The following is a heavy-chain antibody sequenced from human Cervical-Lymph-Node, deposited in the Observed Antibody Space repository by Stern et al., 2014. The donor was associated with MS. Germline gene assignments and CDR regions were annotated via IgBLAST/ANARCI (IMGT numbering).Heavy chain of an antibody. CDR3: TRDDYDILTGYPSFYFDH. D-gene: IGHD3-9*01. Sequence: QVQLVQSGGEVKTPGASVKVSCKTSGYTFTSYGVSWVRQAPGQGLEWVGWISGYNDNTNYAQRFQGRVALTTDKSTTTAYLELRSLRSDDTAIYYCTRDDYDILTGYPSFYFDHWGQGTLLTVSS. CDR2: ISGYNDNT. V-gene: IGHV1-18*01. CDR1: GYTFTSYG. J-gene: IGHJ4*02.